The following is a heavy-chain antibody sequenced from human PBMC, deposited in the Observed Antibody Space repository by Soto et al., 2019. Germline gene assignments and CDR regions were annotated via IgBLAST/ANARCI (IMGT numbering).Heavy chain of an antibody. Sequence: GGSLRLSCAASGFSFSSHWMHWVRQAPGKGLIWVSRINSDGTTTNYADSVKGRFTISRDNAKNTLYLQMNSLRAEDTAIYYCVRFGTYYDTSGYLYWGQGALVTVSS. CDR2: INSDGTTT. CDR1: GFSFSSHW. J-gene: IGHJ4*02. D-gene: IGHD3-22*01. V-gene: IGHV3-74*01. CDR3: VRFGTYYDTSGYLY.